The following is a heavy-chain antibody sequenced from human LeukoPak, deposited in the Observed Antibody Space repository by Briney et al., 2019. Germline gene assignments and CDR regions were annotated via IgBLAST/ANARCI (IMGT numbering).Heavy chain of an antibody. V-gene: IGHV1-2*02. CDR2: INPNSGGT. CDR1: GYTFTSYG. J-gene: IGHJ5*02. CDR3: ARKSGSYGFDP. Sequence: GASVKVSCKASGYTFTSYGISWVRQAPGQGLEWMGWINPNSGGTNYAQKFQGRVTMTRDTSISTAYMELSRLRSDDTAVYYCARKSGSYGFDPWGQGTLVTVSS. D-gene: IGHD1-26*01.